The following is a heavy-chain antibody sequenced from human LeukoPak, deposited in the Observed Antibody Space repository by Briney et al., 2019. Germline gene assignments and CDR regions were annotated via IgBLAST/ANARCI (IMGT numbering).Heavy chain of an antibody. CDR1: GNTLTNYY. D-gene: IGHD6-19*01. V-gene: IGHV1-46*01. J-gene: IGHJ5*01. CDR3: ASAVLFLSRFDS. CDR2: INSSSGST. Sequence: ASVKVSCKTTGNTLTNYYIDWVRQATGQGLEWMGIINSSSGSTTYAQKFQGRVTLTRDMSTSTVYMELSNLRSEDTAVYYCASAVLFLSRFDSWGQGTLVIVSS.